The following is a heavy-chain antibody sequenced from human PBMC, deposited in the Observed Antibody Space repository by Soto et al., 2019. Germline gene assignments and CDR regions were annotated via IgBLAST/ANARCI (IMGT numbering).Heavy chain of an antibody. CDR3: ARAPMVLTRSYFDS. CDR1: DGSISNFY. Sequence: SETLSFTCTVSDGSISNFYWSWIRQPPGKGLEWIGYISSSGNTNYNPSLKSRVSISVDTSKNQFSLNLTSVTAADTAVYYCARAPMVLTRSYFDSWGQGTPVTVSS. V-gene: IGHV4-59*01. D-gene: IGHD3-22*01. CDR2: ISSSGNT. J-gene: IGHJ4*02.